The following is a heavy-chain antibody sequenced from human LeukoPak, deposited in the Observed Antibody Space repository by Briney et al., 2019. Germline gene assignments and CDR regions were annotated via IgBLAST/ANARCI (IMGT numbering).Heavy chain of an antibody. Sequence: GGSLRLSCAAFGFTFSSYAMSWVRQAPGKGLEWVSAISGSGGSTYYADSVKGRFTISRDNSKNTLYLQMNSLRAEDTAVYYCAKARFLEWLLLNYWGQGTLVTVSS. V-gene: IGHV3-23*01. CDR3: AKARFLEWLLLNY. CDR1: GFTFSSYA. J-gene: IGHJ4*02. CDR2: ISGSGGST. D-gene: IGHD3-3*01.